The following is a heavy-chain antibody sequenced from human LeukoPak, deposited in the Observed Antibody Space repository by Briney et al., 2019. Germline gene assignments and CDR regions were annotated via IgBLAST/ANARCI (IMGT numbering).Heavy chain of an antibody. CDR3: ARSVGSGWYEWYLDL. D-gene: IGHD6-19*01. J-gene: IGHJ2*01. V-gene: IGHV3-21*01. CDR2: ISSSSSYI. Sequence: GGSLRLSCAASGFTFSSYSMNWVRQAPGKGLEWVSSISSSSSYIYYADSVKGRFTISRDNAKNSLYLQMNSLRAEDTAVYYCARSVGSGWYEWYLDLWGRGTLVTVSS. CDR1: GFTFSSYS.